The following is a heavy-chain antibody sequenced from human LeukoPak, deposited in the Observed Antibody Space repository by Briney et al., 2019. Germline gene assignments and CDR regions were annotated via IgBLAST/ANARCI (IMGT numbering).Heavy chain of an antibody. Sequence: GGSPRLSCAASGFTFSSYAMSWVRQAPGKGLEWVSAISGSGGSTYYADSVKGRFTISRDNSKNTLYLQMNSLRAEDTAVYYCARDTAMVPLDYWGQGTLVTVSS. J-gene: IGHJ4*02. V-gene: IGHV3-23*01. CDR3: ARDTAMVPLDY. CDR2: ISGSGGST. D-gene: IGHD5-18*01. CDR1: GFTFSSYA.